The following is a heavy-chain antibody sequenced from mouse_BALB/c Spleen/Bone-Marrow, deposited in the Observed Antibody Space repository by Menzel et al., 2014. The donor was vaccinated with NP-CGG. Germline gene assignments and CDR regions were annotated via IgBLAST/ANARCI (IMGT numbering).Heavy chain of an antibody. CDR3: AIGGTIPAAGFAY. CDR2: ILPGSGNS. V-gene: IGHV1-9*01. Sequence: QVQLQQSGAELMKPGASVKISCKATGYTFSSYWIEWIKQRPGHGLEWIGEILPGSGNSYYNEKLTGKVTFTADTSSNTTCMQLSSLTSDDSALYYCAIGGTIPAAGFAYWGQGTLVTVSA. J-gene: IGHJ3*01. D-gene: IGHD3-3*01. CDR1: GYTFSSYW.